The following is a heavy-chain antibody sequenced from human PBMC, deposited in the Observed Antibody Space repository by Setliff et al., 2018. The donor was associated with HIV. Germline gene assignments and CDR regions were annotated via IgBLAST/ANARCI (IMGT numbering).Heavy chain of an antibody. CDR1: GGSITSGNYY. Sequence: SETLSLTCRVFGGSITSGNYYWGWIRQAPGKGLEWIASMIYGGDTWYNPSLKSRVTIYVDTANNEISLRLSSVTAEDTAVYRCARPHSGRGGGAWFDPWGQGIQVTVSS. CDR3: ARPHSGRGGGAWFDP. V-gene: IGHV4-39*01. D-gene: IGHD6-19*01. J-gene: IGHJ5*02. CDR2: MIYGGDT.